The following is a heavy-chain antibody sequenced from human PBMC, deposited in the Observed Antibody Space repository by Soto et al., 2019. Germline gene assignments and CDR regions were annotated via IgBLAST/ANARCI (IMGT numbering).Heavy chain of an antibody. J-gene: IGHJ5*02. D-gene: IGHD6-19*01. CDR3: ARGKRTGYSSGWYGYNWFDP. V-gene: IGHV1-46*01. CDR2: INPSGGST. Sequence: QVQLVQSGAEVKKPGASVKVSCKASGYTFTSYYMHWVRQAPGQGLEWMEIINPSGGSTGYAQKFQGRVTMTRDTSTSTVYMELSSLRSEDTAVYYCARGKRTGYSSGWYGYNWFDPWGQGTLVTVSS. CDR1: GYTFTSYY.